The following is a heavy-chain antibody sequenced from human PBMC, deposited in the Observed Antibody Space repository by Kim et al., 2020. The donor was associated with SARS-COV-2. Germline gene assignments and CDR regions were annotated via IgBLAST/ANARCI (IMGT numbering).Heavy chain of an antibody. D-gene: IGHD3-3*01. Sequence: SETLSLTCTVSGGSISSYYWSWIRQPPGKGLEWIGYIYYSGSTNYNPSLKSRVTISVDTSKNQFSLKLSSVTAADTAVYYCARGPSFGYDFWSSYRGGYFDYWGQGTLVTVSS. CDR2: IYYSGST. CDR3: ARGPSFGYDFWSSYRGGYFDY. V-gene: IGHV4-59*01. J-gene: IGHJ4*02. CDR1: GGSISSYY.